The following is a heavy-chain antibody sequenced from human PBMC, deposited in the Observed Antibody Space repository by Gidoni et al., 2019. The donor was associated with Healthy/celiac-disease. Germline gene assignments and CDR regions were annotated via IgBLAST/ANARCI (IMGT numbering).Heavy chain of an antibody. D-gene: IGHD3-10*01. CDR2: NSSSSSYT. Sequence: QVQLVESGGGLVKPGGSLRLSCAASGFTFSDYYMSWIRQAPGKGLEWVSYNSSSSSYTNYAVSVKGRFTSSRDNAKNSLYLQMNRLRAEDTAVYYCARKVRGYYYYYYMDVWGKGTTVTVSS. CDR1: GFTFSDYY. CDR3: ARKVRGYYYYYYMDV. J-gene: IGHJ6*03. V-gene: IGHV3-11*05.